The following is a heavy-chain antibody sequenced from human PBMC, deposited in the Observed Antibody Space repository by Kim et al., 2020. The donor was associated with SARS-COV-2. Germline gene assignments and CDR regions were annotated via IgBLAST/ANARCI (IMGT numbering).Heavy chain of an antibody. V-gene: IGHV3-7*04. Sequence: GGSLRLSCAGSGFTFNNDWMTWLRQAPGKGLEWVANIKHDGNGKYYVDSVTGRFTIFRDNARSSVFLQMNSLRAEDTAVYYCARGRFNTGWYPHFFDYWSQGTTVTV. D-gene: IGHD6-19*01. J-gene: IGHJ4*02. CDR3: ARGRFNTGWYPHFFDY. CDR1: GFTFNNDW. CDR2: IKHDGNGK.